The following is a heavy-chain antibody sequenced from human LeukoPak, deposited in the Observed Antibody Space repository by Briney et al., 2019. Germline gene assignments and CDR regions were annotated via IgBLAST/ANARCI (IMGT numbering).Heavy chain of an antibody. CDR2: IIPIFGTA. V-gene: IGHV1-69*05. CDR1: GGTFSSYA. D-gene: IGHD3-3*01. CDR3: ARDRADRNGVVIPNYYMDV. Sequence: SVNVSCKASGGTFSSYAISWVRQAPGQGLEWMGGIIPIFGTANHAQKVQGRVTIIRDDSTNPDYLELSSPRSEDTAVYYCARDRADRNGVVIPNYYMDVWGKGTTVTVSS. J-gene: IGHJ6*03.